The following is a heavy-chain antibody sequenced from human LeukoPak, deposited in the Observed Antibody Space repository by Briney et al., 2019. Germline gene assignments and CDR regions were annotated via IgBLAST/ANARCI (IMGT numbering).Heavy chain of an antibody. V-gene: IGHV3-23*01. CDR2: ISGGTYTT. D-gene: IGHD3-3*01. CDR1: GFTFSSYD. CDR3: AKDSYDPYCFDY. J-gene: IGHJ4*02. Sequence: GGSLRLSCAASGFTFSSYDMSWVRQAPGKGLEWVSGISGGTYTTYYADSVKGRFTISRDNSKNTLFLQMNSLRAEDTALYYCAKDSYDPYCFDYWGQGTLVTVSS.